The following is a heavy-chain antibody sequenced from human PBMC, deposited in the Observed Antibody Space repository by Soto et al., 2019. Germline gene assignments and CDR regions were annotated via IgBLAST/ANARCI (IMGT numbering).Heavy chain of an antibody. CDR2: INHSGST. CDR3: AREVRYCSGGSCYSGPRYYYYYMDV. V-gene: IGHV4-34*01. D-gene: IGHD2-15*01. Sequence: SETLSLTCAVYGGSFSGYYWSWIRQPPGKGLEWIGEINHSGSTNYNPSLKSRVTISVDTSKNQFSLKLSSVTAADTAVYYCAREVRYCSGGSCYSGPRYYYYYMDVWGKGTTVNVSS. CDR1: GGSFSGYY. J-gene: IGHJ6*03.